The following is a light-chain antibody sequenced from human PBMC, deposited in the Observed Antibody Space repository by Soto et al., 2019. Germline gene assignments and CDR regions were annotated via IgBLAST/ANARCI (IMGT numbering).Light chain of an antibody. V-gene: IGLV2-14*01. J-gene: IGLJ1*01. CDR2: DVS. CDR3: SSSTSNSTLYV. Sequence: QSALTQPASVSGSPGQSINISCTGTSSDGGGYNYVSWYQQHPGKAPKLMIYDVSNRPSGVSNRFSGSKSGNTASLTISGLHAEDEADYYCSSSTSNSTLYVFGTGTKLTVL. CDR1: SSDGGGYNY.